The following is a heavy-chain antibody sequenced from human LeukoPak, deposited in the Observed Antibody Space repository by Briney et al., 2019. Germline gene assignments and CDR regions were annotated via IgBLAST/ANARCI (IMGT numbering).Heavy chain of an antibody. CDR1: AYSFTSNW. CDR2: IYPGDSET. V-gene: IGHV5-51*01. J-gene: IGHJ4*02. CDR3: ARHPWGIKVADY. Sequence: GESLKISSKGSAYSFTSNWTGWVRQMPGKDLEWMGIIYPGDSETTYSPSFQSQVTISADKSITTAYLQWDSLKASDTAMYYCARHPWGIKVADYWGQGTLVTVSS. D-gene: IGHD3-16*01.